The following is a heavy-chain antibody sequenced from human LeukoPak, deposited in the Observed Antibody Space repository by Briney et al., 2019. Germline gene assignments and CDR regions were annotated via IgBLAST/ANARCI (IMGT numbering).Heavy chain of an antibody. Sequence: PSETLSLTCTVSGGSISSGSYYWSWIRQPAGKGLEWIGRIYTSGSTNYNPSLKSRATISVDTSKNQFSLKLSSVTAADTAVYYCARGQTYYYDSSGYYYFDYWGQGTLVTVSS. CDR3: ARGQTYYYDSSGYYYFDY. J-gene: IGHJ4*02. CDR2: IYTSGST. CDR1: GGSISSGSYY. D-gene: IGHD3-22*01. V-gene: IGHV4-61*02.